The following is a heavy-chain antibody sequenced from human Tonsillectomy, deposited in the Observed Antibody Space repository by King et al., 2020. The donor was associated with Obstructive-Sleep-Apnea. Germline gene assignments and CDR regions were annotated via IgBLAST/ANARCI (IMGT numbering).Heavy chain of an antibody. CDR1: GGTFSTNV. CDR3: ATGVLQTSFDF. Sequence: QVQLVQSGATVGKPGSSVKVSCKASGGTFSTNVISWVRQAPGQGLQWVGGIIPIFDKTNYAHNFRGRVTVTADKSSSTAFMELHSLTSADTAVYFCATGVLQTSFDFWGQGTLVTVSS. CDR2: IIPIFDKT. V-gene: IGHV1-69*14. D-gene: IGHD3-10*01. J-gene: IGHJ4*02.